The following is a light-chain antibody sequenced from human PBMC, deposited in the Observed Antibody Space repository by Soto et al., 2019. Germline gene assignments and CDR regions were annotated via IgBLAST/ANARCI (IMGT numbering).Light chain of an antibody. V-gene: IGLV2-8*01. CDR3: SSYAASNNLYA. CDR1: SSDVGGYNY. Sequence: QSVLTQPPSASGSPGQSVTISCTGTSSDVGGYNYVSWYQQHPGKAPKLMIYEVSKRPSGVPDRFSGSKSGNTASLTFSGLQAGDEADYYCSSYAASNNLYASGTGTKFPV. CDR2: EVS. J-gene: IGLJ1*01.